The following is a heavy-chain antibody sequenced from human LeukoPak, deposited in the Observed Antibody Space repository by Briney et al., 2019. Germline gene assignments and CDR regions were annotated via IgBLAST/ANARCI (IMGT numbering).Heavy chain of an antibody. CDR1: GGFISSSSYY. D-gene: IGHD1-26*01. V-gene: IGHV4-39*01. Sequence: SETLSLTCTVSGGFISSSSYYWGWIRQPPGKGLEWIGSIFYSGNTYYNPSLKSRVTISVDTSKNQFSLRLSSVTAADTAVYYCARNGSIVGASFQRWGQGTLVTVSS. CDR3: ARNGSIVGASFQR. CDR2: IFYSGNT. J-gene: IGHJ1*01.